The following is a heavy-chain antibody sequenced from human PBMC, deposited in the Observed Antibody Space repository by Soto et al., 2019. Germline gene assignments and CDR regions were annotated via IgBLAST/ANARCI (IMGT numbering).Heavy chain of an antibody. D-gene: IGHD3-16*01. V-gene: IGHV4-59*01. CDR1: GGYIAAYS. J-gene: IGHJ5*02. Sequence: QVRLQESGPGLVKPSETLFLTCTVSGGYIAAYSWTWIRQPPGMGLEWIGFIYSSGTTYNPSLKSRVIISVDPSKNQCSLKLTSVTAVDTAVYFCARSGLRLGDVEFDPWGPGILVTVSA. CDR2: IYSSGT. CDR3: ARSGLRLGDVEFDP.